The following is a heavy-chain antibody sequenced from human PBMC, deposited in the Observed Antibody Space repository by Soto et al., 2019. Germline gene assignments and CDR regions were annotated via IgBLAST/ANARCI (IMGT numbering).Heavy chain of an antibody. J-gene: IGHJ4*02. Sequence: PWETLSLTGTVSDGSVSSGGYYWTWIRQPPGKGLEWIGYIYSSGSTLYNPSLKSRVIISVDTSMNQFSLKLSSVTAADTAVYYCARDSLALFDSWGQGTLVTVSS. D-gene: IGHD5-12*01. CDR1: DGSVSSGGYY. V-gene: IGHV4-61*08. CDR2: IYSSGST. CDR3: ARDSLALFDS.